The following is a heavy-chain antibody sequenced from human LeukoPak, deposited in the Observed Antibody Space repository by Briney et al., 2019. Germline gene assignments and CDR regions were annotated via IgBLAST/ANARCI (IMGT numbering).Heavy chain of an antibody. CDR3: ATLGANYYYDTSGPLWY. D-gene: IGHD3-22*01. J-gene: IGHJ4*02. V-gene: IGHV3-23*01. CDR2: ISGSGGST. CDR1: GFTFSSYA. Sequence: GGSLRLSCAASGFTFSSYAMSWVRQAPGKGLEWVSAISGSGGSTYYADSVKGRFTVSRDNSKNTLYLQMSSLRDEDTAMYYCATLGANYYYDTSGPLWYWGQGTLVTVSS.